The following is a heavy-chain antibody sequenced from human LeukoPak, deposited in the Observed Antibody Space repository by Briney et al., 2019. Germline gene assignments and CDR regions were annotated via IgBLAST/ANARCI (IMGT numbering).Heavy chain of an antibody. J-gene: IGHJ4*02. D-gene: IGHD3-9*01. CDR2: ISGSGGST. CDR3: AKDQGFSDILTGYYGGPGY. Sequence: PGGSLRLSCAASGFTFSSYGMSWVRQAPGQGLEWVSAISGSGGSTYYADSVKGRFTISRDNSKNTLYLQMNSLRAEDTAVYYCAKDQGFSDILTGYYGGPGYWGQGTLVTVSS. V-gene: IGHV3-23*01. CDR1: GFTFSSYG.